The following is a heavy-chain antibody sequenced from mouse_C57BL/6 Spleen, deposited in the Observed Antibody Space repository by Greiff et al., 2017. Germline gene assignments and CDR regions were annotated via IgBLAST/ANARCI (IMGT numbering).Heavy chain of an antibody. Sequence: VQLQQSGPELVKPGASVKISCKASGYTFTDYYMIWVKQSHGKSLEWIGDINPNNGGTSYNQKFKGKATLTVDKSSSTAYMELRSLTSEDSAVYYCAPDGLYAMDYWGQGTSVTVSS. CDR3: APDGLYAMDY. CDR2: INPNNGGT. V-gene: IGHV1-26*01. CDR1: GYTFTDYY. J-gene: IGHJ4*01. D-gene: IGHD2-3*01.